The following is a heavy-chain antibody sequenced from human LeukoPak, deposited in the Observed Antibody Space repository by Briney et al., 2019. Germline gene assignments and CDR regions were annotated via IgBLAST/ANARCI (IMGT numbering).Heavy chain of an antibody. CDR3: ARVEDTAMDYYFDY. CDR1: GGSISYYY. J-gene: IGHJ4*02. D-gene: IGHD5-18*01. V-gene: IGHV4-59*12. Sequence: PSETLSLTCTVSGGSISYYYWSWIRQPPGKGLEWIGSIYYSGSTYYNPSLKSRVTISVDTSKNQFSLKLSSVTAADTAVYYCARVEDTAMDYYFDYWGQGTLVTVSS. CDR2: IYYSGST.